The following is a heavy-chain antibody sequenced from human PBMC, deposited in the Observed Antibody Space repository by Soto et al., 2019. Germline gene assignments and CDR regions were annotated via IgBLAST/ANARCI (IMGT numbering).Heavy chain of an antibody. Sequence: SETLSLTCTVSGVSMNSFYWSWIRQPPGKGLEWIGYFYYSGSTNYNTSLMVRATISLDTSKNQFSLRLRSVTAADTAIYYCANLYGANSDYWGPGTLVTVSS. D-gene: IGHD3-10*01. CDR1: GVSMNSFY. J-gene: IGHJ4*02. CDR2: FYYSGST. CDR3: ANLYGANSDY. V-gene: IGHV4-59*01.